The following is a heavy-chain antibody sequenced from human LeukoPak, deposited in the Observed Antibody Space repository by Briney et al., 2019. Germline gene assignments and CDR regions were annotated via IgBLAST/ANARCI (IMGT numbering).Heavy chain of an antibody. CDR2: ISAYNGNT. J-gene: IGHJ4*02. Sequence: ASVKVSCKASGYTFTSYGISWVRQAPGQGLEWMGWISAYNGNTNYAQKLQGRVTMTRDTSTSTVYMELSSLRSEDTALFYCARGGSLAAAPHRYYFDYWGQGTPVTVSS. CDR1: GYTFTSYG. V-gene: IGHV1-18*01. D-gene: IGHD6-19*01. CDR3: ARGGSLAAAPHRYYFDY.